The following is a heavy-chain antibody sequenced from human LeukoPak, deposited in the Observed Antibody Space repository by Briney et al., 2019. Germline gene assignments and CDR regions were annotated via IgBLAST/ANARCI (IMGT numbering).Heavy chain of an antibody. CDR3: ARDKMIRGSYYFDS. V-gene: IGHV4-30-4*01. Sequence: PSQTLSLTCTVSGGSISSGDYYWSWMRQPPGKGLEWIGYIYYSGSTYYNPSLKSRVSISIDTSKNQFSLKLRSVTAADTAVYYCARDKMIRGSYYFDSWGQGTLVTVSS. J-gene: IGHJ4*02. D-gene: IGHD3-10*01. CDR2: IYYSGST. CDR1: GGSISSGDYY.